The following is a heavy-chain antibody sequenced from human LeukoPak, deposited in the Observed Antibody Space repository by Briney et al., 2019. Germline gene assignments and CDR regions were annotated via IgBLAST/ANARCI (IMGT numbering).Heavy chain of an antibody. D-gene: IGHD3-10*01. CDR3: ARGPYYYGSGSNNWFDP. CDR2: IYHSGST. J-gene: IGHJ5*02. V-gene: IGHV4-30-2*01. CDR1: GGSISSGGYS. Sequence: SETLSLTCAVSGGSISSGGYSWSWIRQPPGKGLECIGYIYHSGSTYYNPSLKSRVTISVDRSKNQFSLKLSSVTAADTAVYYCARGPYYYGSGSNNWFDPWGQGTLVTVSS.